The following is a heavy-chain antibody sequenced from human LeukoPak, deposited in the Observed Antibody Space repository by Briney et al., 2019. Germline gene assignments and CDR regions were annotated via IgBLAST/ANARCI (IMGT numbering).Heavy chain of an antibody. D-gene: IGHD3-3*01. Sequence: GGSLRLSCAASGFTFSNYWMSWVRQAPGKGLEWVANIKEDGSEKYSLGSVKGRFTVSRDNVKNSLYLQINNLRVEDTAIYYCARSGSSVFWYWGQGTLVTVSS. CDR1: GFTFSNYW. CDR3: ARSGSSVFWY. CDR2: IKEDGSEK. J-gene: IGHJ4*02. V-gene: IGHV3-7*01.